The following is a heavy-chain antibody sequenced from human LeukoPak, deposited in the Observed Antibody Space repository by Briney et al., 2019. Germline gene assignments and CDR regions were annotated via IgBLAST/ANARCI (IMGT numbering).Heavy chain of an antibody. J-gene: IGHJ6*03. CDR2: INSDGSST. V-gene: IGHV3-74*01. CDR1: GFTFSSYW. Sequence: GGSLRLSCAASGFTFSSYWMHWVRQAPGKGLVWVSRINSDGSSTSYADSVKGRFTIFRDNAKNTLYLQMNSLRAEDTAVYYCARGYGDSNLFYYYMDVWGKGTTVTVSS. D-gene: IGHD4-17*01. CDR3: ARGYGDSNLFYYYMDV.